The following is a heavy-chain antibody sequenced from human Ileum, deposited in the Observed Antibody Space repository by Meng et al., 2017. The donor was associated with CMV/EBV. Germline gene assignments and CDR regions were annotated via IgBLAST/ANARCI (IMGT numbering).Heavy chain of an antibody. Sequence: GESLKISCAASGFSFTQFAMHWVRQAPGKGLEWAAVVSYEGFNKYYADSVGGRFTISRDNSENTLHLQMNSLRVEDTATYYCVRSYNDNWHTFEFWGQGTLVTVSS. D-gene: IGHD1-20*01. CDR1: GFSFTQFA. CDR2: VSYEGFNK. J-gene: IGHJ4*02. V-gene: IGHV3-30*14. CDR3: VRSYNDNWHTFEF.